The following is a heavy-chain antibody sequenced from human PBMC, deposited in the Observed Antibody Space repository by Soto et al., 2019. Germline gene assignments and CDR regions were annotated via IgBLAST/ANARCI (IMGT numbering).Heavy chain of an antibody. Sequence: GGSLRPSCAASGFTFTRYSMNWVRQAPGKGLEWVSSISSTTNYIYYGDSMKGRFTISRDNAKNSLYLEMNSLRAEDTAVYYCARESEDLTSTFDYWGQGTLVTVSS. CDR2: ISSTTNYI. V-gene: IGHV3-21*06. CDR1: GFTFTRYS. CDR3: ARESEDLTSTFDY. J-gene: IGHJ4*02.